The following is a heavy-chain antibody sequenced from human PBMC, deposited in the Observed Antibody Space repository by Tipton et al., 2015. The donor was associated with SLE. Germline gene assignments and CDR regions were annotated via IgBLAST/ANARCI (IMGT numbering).Heavy chain of an antibody. Sequence: TLSLTCTVSGGSISSNSYYRGWFRQPPGKGLEWIGSIYYSGGTYYNPSRKSRVTISVDTSKNQFSLKLSSVTAADTAVYYCARLQYSSGPFDYWGQGTLVTVSS. J-gene: IGHJ4*02. CDR3: ARLQYSSGPFDY. CDR1: GGSISSNSYY. V-gene: IGHV4-39*01. D-gene: IGHD6-19*01. CDR2: IYYSGGT.